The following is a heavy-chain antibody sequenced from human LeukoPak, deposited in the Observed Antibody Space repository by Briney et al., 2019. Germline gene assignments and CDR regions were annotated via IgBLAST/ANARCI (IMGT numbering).Heavy chain of an antibody. CDR3: ARDHSSSSSSAGFN. V-gene: IGHV4-38-2*02. D-gene: IGHD6-6*01. CDR2: IYHSGST. Sequence: SETLSLTCTVSGYSISSGYYWGWIRQPPGKGLEWIGSIYHSGSTYYNPSLKSRVTISVDTSKNQFSLKLSSVTAADTAVYYCARDHSSSSSSAGFNWGQGTLVTVSS. J-gene: IGHJ4*02. CDR1: GYSISSGYY.